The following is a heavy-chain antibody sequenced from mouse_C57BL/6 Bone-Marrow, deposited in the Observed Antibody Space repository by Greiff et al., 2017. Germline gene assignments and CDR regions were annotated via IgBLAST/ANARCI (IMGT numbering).Heavy chain of an antibody. D-gene: IGHD1-1*01. CDR2: INPYNGGT. J-gene: IGHJ3*01. CDR1: GYTFTDYY. V-gene: IGHV1-19*01. Sequence: EVQLQQSGPVLVKPGASVKMSCKASGYTFTDYYMNWVKQSHGKSLEWIGVINPYNGGTSYNQKFKGKATLTVDKSSSTAYMELNSLTSEDSAVYYCARRGVLREEVADWGKGTLVTVSA. CDR3: ARRGVLREEVAD.